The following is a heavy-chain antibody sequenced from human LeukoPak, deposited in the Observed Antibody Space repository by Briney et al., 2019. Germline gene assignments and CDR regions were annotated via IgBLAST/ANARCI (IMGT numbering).Heavy chain of an antibody. D-gene: IGHD2-21*02. J-gene: IGHJ6*02. CDR1: GYTFTSYG. Sequence: ASVKVSCKASGYTFTSYGISWVRQAPGQGLEWMGWISAYNGNTNYAQKLQGRVTMTTDTSTSTAYMELRSLRSDDTAVYHCARNPGCGGDCYSGYYYGMDVWGQGTTVTVSS. CDR3: ARNPGCGGDCYSGYYYGMDV. CDR2: ISAYNGNT. V-gene: IGHV1-18*01.